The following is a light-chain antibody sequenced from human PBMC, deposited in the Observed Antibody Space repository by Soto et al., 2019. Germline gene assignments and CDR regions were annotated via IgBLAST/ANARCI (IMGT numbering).Light chain of an antibody. V-gene: IGKV3-20*01. J-gene: IGKJ4*01. CDR2: GAS. CDR3: HHYGSFPLT. CDR1: QSVSSSY. Sequence: EIVLTQSPGTLSLSPGERATLSCRASQSVSSSYLAWYQARPGQAPRLHIYGASSRATGIPDSFSGRGSGTDFTFTISRLEPEDFAVYYCHHYGSFPLTFGGGTKVEIK.